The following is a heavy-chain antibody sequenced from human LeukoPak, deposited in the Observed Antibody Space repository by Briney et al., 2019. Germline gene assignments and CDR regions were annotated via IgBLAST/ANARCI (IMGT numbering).Heavy chain of an antibody. CDR2: INHSGST. CDR1: GGSFSGYY. D-gene: IGHD5-18*01. J-gene: IGHJ4*02. V-gene: IGHV4-34*01. Sequence: PSETLSLTCAVYGGSFSGYYWSWIRQPPGKGLEWIGEINHSGSTNYNPSLKSRVTISVDTSKNQFSLKLSSVTAADTAVYYCARGGYSYGPGGGYWGQGTLVTVSS. CDR3: ARGGYSYGPGGGY.